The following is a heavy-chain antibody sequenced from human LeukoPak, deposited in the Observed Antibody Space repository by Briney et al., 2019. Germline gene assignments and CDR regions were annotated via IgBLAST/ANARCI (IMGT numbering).Heavy chain of an antibody. CDR3: ASDFGSGSFFAY. D-gene: IGHD3-10*01. CDR1: GFTFSTHW. Sequence: PGGSLRLSSAASGFTFSTHWMSWVRQIPGKGLEWVANIKQDGSEKHYVDSVRGRFTISRDNAESSLYLQMNSLRAEDTAVYYCASDFGSGSFFAYWGQGTLVTVSS. J-gene: IGHJ4*02. V-gene: IGHV3-7*03. CDR2: IKQDGSEK.